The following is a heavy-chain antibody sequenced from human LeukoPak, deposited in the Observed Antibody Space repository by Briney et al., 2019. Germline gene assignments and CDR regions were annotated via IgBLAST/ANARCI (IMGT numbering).Heavy chain of an antibody. CDR2: MNPNSGNT. J-gene: IGHJ4*02. Sequence: ASVKVSCKASGYTFTSYDINWVRQATGQGLEWMGWMNPNSGNTGYAQKFQGRVTITRNTSISTAYMELSSLRSEDAAVYYCARGRRWLHHFDYWGQGTLVTVSS. D-gene: IGHD5-24*01. V-gene: IGHV1-8*03. CDR3: ARGRRWLHHFDY. CDR1: GYTFTSYD.